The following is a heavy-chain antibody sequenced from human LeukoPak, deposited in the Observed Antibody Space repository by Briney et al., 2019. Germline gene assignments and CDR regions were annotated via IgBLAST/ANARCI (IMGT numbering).Heavy chain of an antibody. V-gene: IGHV5-51*01. Sequence: GEPLKISCKGSGCSFTSYWIGWVRQVPGKGLEWMGIIYPGDSDTIYSPSFQGQVTISADKSIITAYLQWSSLKASDTAMYYCARHAGAPWAGLELRGWFDPWGQGTLVTVSS. CDR1: GCSFTSYW. CDR2: IYPGDSDT. CDR3: ARHAGAPWAGLELRGWFDP. D-gene: IGHD1-7*01. J-gene: IGHJ5*02.